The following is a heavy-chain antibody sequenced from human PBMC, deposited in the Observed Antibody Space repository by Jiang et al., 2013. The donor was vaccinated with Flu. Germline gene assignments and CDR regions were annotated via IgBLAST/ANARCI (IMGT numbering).Heavy chain of an antibody. Sequence: WVSYISSSGSTIYYADSVKGRFTISRDNAKNSLYLQMNSLRAEDTAVYYCARNIVDAFDIWGQGTMVTISS. J-gene: IGHJ3*02. CDR2: ISSSGSTI. CDR3: ARNIVDAFDI. V-gene: IGHV3-11*01. D-gene: IGHD5-12*01.